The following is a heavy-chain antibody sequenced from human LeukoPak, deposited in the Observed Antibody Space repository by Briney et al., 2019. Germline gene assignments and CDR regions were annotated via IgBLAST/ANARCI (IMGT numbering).Heavy chain of an antibody. J-gene: IGHJ5*02. Sequence: GGSLRLSCAASGFTLSRYWMSWVRQAPGKGLEWVANIKQDGSMKYYVDSVKGRFTISRDNAKNSLYLQMNSLRAEDTAVYYCARDLLGDGWFDPWGQGTLVTVSS. CDR2: IKQDGSMK. CDR1: GFTLSRYW. V-gene: IGHV3-7*01. D-gene: IGHD2-21*02. CDR3: ARDLLGDGWFDP.